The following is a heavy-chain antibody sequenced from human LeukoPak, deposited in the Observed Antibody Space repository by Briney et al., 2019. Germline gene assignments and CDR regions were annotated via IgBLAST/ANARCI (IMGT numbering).Heavy chain of an antibody. CDR1: GGSISSGDYY. Sequence: SETLSLTCTVSGGSISSGDYYWSWIRQPPGKGLEWIGYIYYSGSTYYNPSLKSRVTISVDTSKNQFSLKLSSVTAADTAVYYCARDRGPGSYQHYYYYYYMDVWGKGTTVTVSS. CDR3: ARDRGPGSYQHYYYYYYMDV. D-gene: IGHD3-10*01. V-gene: IGHV4-30-4*08. J-gene: IGHJ6*03. CDR2: IYYSGST.